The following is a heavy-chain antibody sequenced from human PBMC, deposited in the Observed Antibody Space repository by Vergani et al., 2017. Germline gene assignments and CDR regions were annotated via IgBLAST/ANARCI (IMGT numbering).Heavy chain of an antibody. V-gene: IGHV3-23*01. D-gene: IGHD1-26*01. J-gene: IGHJ4*02. CDR3: ASQQWKLYY. CDR2: ISGSGDNT. Sequence: EVQLLESGGGLVQPGGSLRLSCAASRFTSNNYAMTWVRQAPGKGLEWVSSISGSGDNTYYADSVKGRFTVSRDNSKNTLYLRMSSLRVDDTAVYYCASQQWKLYYWGQGTLVTVSS. CDR1: RFTSNNYA.